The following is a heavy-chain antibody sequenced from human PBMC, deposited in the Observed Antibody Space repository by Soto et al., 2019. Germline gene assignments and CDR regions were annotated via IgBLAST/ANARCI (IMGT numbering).Heavy chain of an antibody. CDR2: ISSSSSYI. CDR1: GFTFSSYI. CDR3: VLRFLEWLLPEYYYYYGMDI. Sequence: PXVSLRLSCAASGFTFSSYIMNWVRQAPGKGLEWVSSISSSSSYIYYADSVKGRFTISRDNAKNSLYLQMNSLRAEDTAVYYCVLRFLEWLLPEYYYYYGMDIWGQGTTVTVSS. J-gene: IGHJ6*02. D-gene: IGHD3-3*01. V-gene: IGHV3-21*01.